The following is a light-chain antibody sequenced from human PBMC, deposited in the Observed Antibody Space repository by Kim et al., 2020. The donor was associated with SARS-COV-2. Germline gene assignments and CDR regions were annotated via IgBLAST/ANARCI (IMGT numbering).Light chain of an antibody. CDR3: QHRSGFT. Sequence: LSASVGDRVTITCQASQDISNYLNWYQQKPGKAPKLLIYDASNLETGVPSRFSGSGSGTDFTFTISSLQPEDIATYYCQHRSGFTFGPGTKVDIK. CDR1: QDISNY. CDR2: DAS. V-gene: IGKV1-33*01. J-gene: IGKJ3*01.